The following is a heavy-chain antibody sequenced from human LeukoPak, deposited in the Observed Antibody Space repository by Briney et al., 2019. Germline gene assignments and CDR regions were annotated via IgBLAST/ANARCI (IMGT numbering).Heavy chain of an antibody. CDR3: AKEDRYGAKNY. CDR1: GFTFSSYA. D-gene: IGHD4-17*01. J-gene: IGHJ4*02. Sequence: GGSLRHSCAASGFTFSSYAMSWVRQAPGKGLEWVSAISGSGARTYYADSVKGRFTISRDNSKNTLYLQMNSLRAEDTAVYYCAKEDRYGAKNYWGQGTLVTVSS. V-gene: IGHV3-23*01. CDR2: ISGSGART.